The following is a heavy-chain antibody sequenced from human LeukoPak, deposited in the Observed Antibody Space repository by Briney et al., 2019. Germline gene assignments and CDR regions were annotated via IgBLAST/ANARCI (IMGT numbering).Heavy chain of an antibody. V-gene: IGHV1-8*01. J-gene: IGHJ6*02. D-gene: IGHD2-2*01. CDR2: MNPNSGNT. Sequence: ASVKVSCKASGYTFTGYDINWVRQATGQGLEWMGWMNPNSGNTGYAQKFQGRVTMTRNTSISTAYMELSSLRSEDTAVYYCARGTHCSSTSCYLSFYYYYGMDVWGQGTTVTVSS. CDR1: GYTFTGYD. CDR3: ARGTHCSSTSCYLSFYYYYGMDV.